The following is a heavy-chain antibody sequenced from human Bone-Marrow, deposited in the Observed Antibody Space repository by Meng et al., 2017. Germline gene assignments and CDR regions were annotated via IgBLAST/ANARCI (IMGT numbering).Heavy chain of an antibody. Sequence: ASVKVSCKASGYTFTGYYMHWVRQAPGQGLEWMGWINPNSGGTNYAQKFQGRVTMTRDTSISTAYMELSRLRSDDTAVYYCARQYQQLGTKRATTEGWDTGYGMDVWGQGTTVTVSS. V-gene: IGHV1-2*02. CDR1: GYTFTGYY. CDR3: ARQYQQLGTKRATTEGWDTGYGMDV. CDR2: INPNSGGT. J-gene: IGHJ6*02. D-gene: IGHD6-13*01.